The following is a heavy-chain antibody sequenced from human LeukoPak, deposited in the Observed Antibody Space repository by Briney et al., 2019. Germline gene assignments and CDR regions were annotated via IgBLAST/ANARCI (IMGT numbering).Heavy chain of an antibody. CDR2: ITRDSIYT. D-gene: IGHD3-10*02. CDR1: GFTFSNYN. J-gene: IGHJ6*04. Sequence: GGSLRLSCAASGFTFSNYNMNWVRQTPGKGLEWVSSITRDSIYTFYADSVKGRFTISRDDAKNSLYLQMNSLRAEDTAVYYCAELGITMIGGVWGKGTTVTISS. CDR3: AELGITMIGGV. V-gene: IGHV3-21*01.